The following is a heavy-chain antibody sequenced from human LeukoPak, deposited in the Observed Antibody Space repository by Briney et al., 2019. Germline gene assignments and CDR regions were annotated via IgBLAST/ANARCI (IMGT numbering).Heavy chain of an antibody. V-gene: IGHV3-23*01. J-gene: IGHJ3*02. Sequence: GGSLRLSCAASGVTFSSYAMSWVRQAPGKGLEWVATISGSGGSTYYADSVKGRLKISSDNSKNTLSLQLTSVRADDTAVYYCARGYCSSINCYAFDIWGQGTMVTVSS. CDR2: ISGSGGST. CDR1: GVTFSSYA. CDR3: ARGYCSSINCYAFDI. D-gene: IGHD2-2*01.